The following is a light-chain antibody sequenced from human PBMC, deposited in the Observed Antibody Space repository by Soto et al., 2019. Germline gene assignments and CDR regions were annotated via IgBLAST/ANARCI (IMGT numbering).Light chain of an antibody. J-gene: IGKJ1*01. CDR1: QSISSY. V-gene: IGKV1-39*01. Sequence: DIHMTQSPSSLSAAVGDRVTITCRASQSISSYLNWYQQKPGKAPKLLIYAASSLQSGVPSRFSGSGSGTDFTLTISSLQPEDSATYYCQQSHSTPSWTFGQGTKVDSK. CDR2: AAS. CDR3: QQSHSTPSWT.